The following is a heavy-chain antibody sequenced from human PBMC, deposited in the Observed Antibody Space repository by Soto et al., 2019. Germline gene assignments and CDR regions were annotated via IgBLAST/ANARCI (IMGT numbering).Heavy chain of an antibody. J-gene: IGHJ6*02. Sequence: GGSLRLSCAASGFTFTTYPMSWVRQAPGKGLEWVSGISGSGISTFYADSVRGRFTISRDNSKNTVSLQMNSLRPEDTAVYYCAKPPVIAASYYYYDMDVWGQGTAVTVYS. CDR3: AKPPVIAASYYYYDMDV. CDR1: GFTFTTYP. D-gene: IGHD4-4*01. CDR2: ISGSGIST. V-gene: IGHV3-23*01.